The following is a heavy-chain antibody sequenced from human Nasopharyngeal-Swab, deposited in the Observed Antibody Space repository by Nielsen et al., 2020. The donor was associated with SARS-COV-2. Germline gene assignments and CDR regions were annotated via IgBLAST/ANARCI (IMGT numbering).Heavy chain of an antibody. CDR1: GFIVSNNY. J-gene: IGHJ4*02. D-gene: IGHD5-18*01. Sequence: GESLKISCAASGFIVSNNYMSWVRQAPGKGLEWVSVMYSAGTTYYADSVKGRFTISRHSSENSLYLQMNSLRAEDTAVYYCAKQSWGYSYGYYFDYWGQGTLVTVSS. CDR2: MYSAGTT. V-gene: IGHV3-66*04. CDR3: AKQSWGYSYGYYFDY.